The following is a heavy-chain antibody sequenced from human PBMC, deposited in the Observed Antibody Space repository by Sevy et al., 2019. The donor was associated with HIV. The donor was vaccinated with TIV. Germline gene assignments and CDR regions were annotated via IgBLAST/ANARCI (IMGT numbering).Heavy chain of an antibody. V-gene: IGHV3-21*04. D-gene: IGHD3-3*01. J-gene: IGHJ4*02. Sequence: GGSLRLSCAASGFTFRTYSMNWVRQAPGKGLEWLSSISDDSRYIYYSDSVKGRFTISRANAKTFLFLQMNNLRVEDTAIYYCARDFTVFGVVSGIDYWGQGNLVTVSS. CDR1: GFTFRTYS. CDR3: ARDFTVFGVVSGIDY. CDR2: ISDDSRYI.